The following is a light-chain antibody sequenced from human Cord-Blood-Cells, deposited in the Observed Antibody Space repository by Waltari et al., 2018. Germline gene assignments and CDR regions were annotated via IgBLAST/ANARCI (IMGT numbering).Light chain of an antibody. CDR3: QQYYSTPRT. V-gene: IGKV4-1*01. CDR1: QSVLYSSNNQNY. J-gene: IGKJ1*01. Sequence: DIVMTQSPDSLAVSLGERGTINCKSSQSVLYSSNNQNYLAWYQQKPGQPPKLLIYWASTRESGVPDRFSVSGSGTDFSLTISCLQAEDVAVYYCQQYYSTPRTFGQGTKVEIK. CDR2: WAS.